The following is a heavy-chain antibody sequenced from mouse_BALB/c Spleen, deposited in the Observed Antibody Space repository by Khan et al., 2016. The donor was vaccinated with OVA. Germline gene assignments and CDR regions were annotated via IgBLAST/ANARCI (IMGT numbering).Heavy chain of an antibody. J-gene: IGHJ1*01. CDR2: ISSGSATI. Sequence: VELVESGGGLVQPGGSRKLSCAASGFTFSSFGMHWVRQAPEKGLEWVAYISSGSATIYYADTVKGRFTISRDNPKNTLFLQMTSLRSEDTAIDYCARSLITTWYFDVWCAGTTVTVSS. V-gene: IGHV5-17*02. D-gene: IGHD2-4*01. CDR1: GFTFSSFG. CDR3: ARSLITTWYFDV.